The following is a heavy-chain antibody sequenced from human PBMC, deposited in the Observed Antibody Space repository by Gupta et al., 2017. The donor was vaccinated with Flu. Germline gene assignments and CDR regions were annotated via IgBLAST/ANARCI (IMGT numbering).Heavy chain of an antibody. D-gene: IGHD2-15*01. CDR3: ARENQYRAGWSLPATPYFDY. J-gene: IGHJ4*02. V-gene: IGHV3-9*01. CDR2: IIWNSVRI. CDR1: GFTFDDYA. Sequence: EVQLVESGGGLVQPGRSLRLSCAASGFTFDDYAMHWVRQAPGKGLEWVSGIIWNSVRIGYADSVKGRFTISRDNAKNSLYLQMNSLRAEDKALYYCARENQYRAGWSLPATPYFDYCGQVTLVTVSS.